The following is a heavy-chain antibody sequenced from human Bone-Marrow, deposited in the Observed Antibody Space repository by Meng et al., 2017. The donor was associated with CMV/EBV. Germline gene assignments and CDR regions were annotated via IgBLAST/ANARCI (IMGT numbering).Heavy chain of an antibody. CDR3: ARDGDYSKTFGP. CDR1: GFIFTNYN. CDR2: ISSSSSYI. Sequence: SWAASGFIFTNYNMNWVRQAPGKGLEWVSSISSSSSYIFYADSVKGRFTISRDNAKNSLYLQMNSLGAEDTAVYYCARDGDYSKTFGPWGQGTLVTVSS. J-gene: IGHJ5*02. V-gene: IGHV3-21*01. D-gene: IGHD6-13*01.